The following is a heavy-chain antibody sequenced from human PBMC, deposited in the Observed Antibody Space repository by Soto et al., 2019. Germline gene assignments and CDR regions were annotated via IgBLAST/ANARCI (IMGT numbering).Heavy chain of an antibody. J-gene: IGHJ6*02. CDR1: GGSFSGYY. D-gene: IGHD5-18*01. CDR3: ARGGRGYRPTYYYYGMDV. Sequence: PSETLSLTCAVYGGSFSGYYWSWIRRPPGKGLEWIGEINHSGSTNYNPSLKSRVTISVDTSKNQFSLKLSSVTAADTAVYYCARGGRGYRPTYYYYGMDVWGQGTAVTVSS. V-gene: IGHV4-34*01. CDR2: INHSGST.